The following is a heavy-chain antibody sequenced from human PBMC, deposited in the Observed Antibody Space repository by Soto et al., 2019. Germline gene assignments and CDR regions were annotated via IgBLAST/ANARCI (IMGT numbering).Heavy chain of an antibody. CDR1: GLTFSTSA. CDR3: ARPKYFDSYMDV. J-gene: IGHJ6*02. Sequence: EVQLLESGGGLVQPGGSLRLSCAASGLTFSTSAMSWVRQAPGKGLEWVSSISGSGGSTDYADSVKGRCTISRDNSKNTLYLQMKSLRAEDTAIYRCARPKYFDSYMDVWGQGTTVTVSS. CDR2: ISGSGGST. V-gene: IGHV3-23*01. D-gene: IGHD3-9*01.